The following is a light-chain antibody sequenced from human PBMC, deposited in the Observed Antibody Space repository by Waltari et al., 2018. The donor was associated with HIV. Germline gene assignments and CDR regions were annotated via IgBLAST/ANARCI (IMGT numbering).Light chain of an antibody. CDR1: SLRKYF. Sequence: SSEVTQDPTVSVALGQTVRNTCQGHSLRKYFPSWYQQKPGQAPVLVIYGENNRPSGIPDRFSGSTSGNTASLIITGAQAEDEAEYYCNSRDSSGNRLVVFGGGTKLTVL. V-gene: IGLV3-19*01. CDR2: GEN. CDR3: NSRDSSGNRLVV. J-gene: IGLJ2*01.